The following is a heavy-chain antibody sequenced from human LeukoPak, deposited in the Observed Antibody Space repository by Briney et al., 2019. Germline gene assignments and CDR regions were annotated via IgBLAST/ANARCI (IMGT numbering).Heavy chain of an antibody. V-gene: IGHV4-31*03. CDR2: IYYSGST. Sequence: SQTLSLTCTVSGGSISSGGYYWSWIRQHPGKGLEWIGYIYYSGSTYYNPSLKSRVTISVDTSKNQFSLKLSSVTAADTAVYYCARGGSPDSFYYYMDAWGKGTTVTVSS. J-gene: IGHJ6*03. CDR3: ARGGSPDSFYYYMDA. D-gene: IGHD2-21*01. CDR1: GGSISSGGYY.